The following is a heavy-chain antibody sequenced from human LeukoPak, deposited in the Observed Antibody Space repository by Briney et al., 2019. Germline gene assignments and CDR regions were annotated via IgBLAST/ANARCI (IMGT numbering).Heavy chain of an antibody. CDR1: GLTFNSYW. Sequence: GGSLRLSCAASGLTFNSYWMHWVRQVAGKGLVWVARINGDASNTTYADSVKGRFTISRDNAKNTLYLQMNSLRVDDTAVYYCARAMPHDNWFDPWGQGSLVTVSS. CDR3: ARAMPHDNWFDP. V-gene: IGHV3-74*03. CDR2: INGDASNT. J-gene: IGHJ5*02. D-gene: IGHD2-2*01.